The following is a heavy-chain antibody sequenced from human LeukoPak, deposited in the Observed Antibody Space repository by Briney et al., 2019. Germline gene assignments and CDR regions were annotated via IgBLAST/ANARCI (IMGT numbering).Heavy chain of an antibody. Sequence: PGGSLRLSCAATGFTFSDYYMSWIRQAPGKGLERVSYISSSTSYTNYADSVKGRFTISRDNAKNSLYLQMNSLRAEDTAVYYCARRSGWYTQPFDYWGQGTLVTVSS. V-gene: IGHV3-11*03. CDR1: GFTFSDYY. D-gene: IGHD6-19*01. CDR2: ISSSTSYT. CDR3: ARRSGWYTQPFDY. J-gene: IGHJ4*02.